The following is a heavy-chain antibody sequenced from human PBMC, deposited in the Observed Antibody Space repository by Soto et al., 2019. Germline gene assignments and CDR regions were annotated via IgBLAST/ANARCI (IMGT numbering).Heavy chain of an antibody. J-gene: IGHJ6*02. V-gene: IGHV3-23*01. CDR2: ISGSGGST. CDR1: GFTFSSYA. Sequence: GSLRLSCAASGFTFSSYAMSWVRQAPGKGLEWVSAISGSGGSTYYADSVKGRFTISRDNSKNTLYLQMNSLRAEDTAVYYCAKVQVDTARAADYYYSYGMDVWGQGTRATVSS. D-gene: IGHD5-18*01. CDR3: AKVQVDTARAADYYYSYGMDV.